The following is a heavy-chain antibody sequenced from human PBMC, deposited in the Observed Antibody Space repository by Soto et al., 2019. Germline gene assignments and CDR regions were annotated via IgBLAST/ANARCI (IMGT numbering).Heavy chain of an antibody. D-gene: IGHD1-1*01. J-gene: IGHJ4*02. V-gene: IGHV4-4*02. CDR1: GSSISSSNW. CDR3: AKLDGGGY. CDR2: IYHDGNT. Sequence: QVQLQESGPGLVTPSGTLSLTCAVSGSSISSSNWWSWVRQPPGKGLEWIGEIYHDGNTHYNPSLKSRVTISVDKSKNHFALIVTSLTAADTAVYYCAKLDGGGYWGQGTLVTVSS.